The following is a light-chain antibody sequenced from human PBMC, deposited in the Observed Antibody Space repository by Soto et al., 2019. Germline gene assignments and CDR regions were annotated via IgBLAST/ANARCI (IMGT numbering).Light chain of an antibody. CDR3: QQYNSYPWT. J-gene: IGKJ1*01. CDR2: DAS. Sequence: DIQMKQSPSTLSAPLGDRVTITCRASQSLDNWLAWYQRKPGRAPNLLIYDASSLQSGVPSTFSGSGSGTEFTLTISSLQPGDFATYYCQQYNSYPWTVGPVTKVGI. V-gene: IGKV1-5*01. CDR1: QSLDNW.